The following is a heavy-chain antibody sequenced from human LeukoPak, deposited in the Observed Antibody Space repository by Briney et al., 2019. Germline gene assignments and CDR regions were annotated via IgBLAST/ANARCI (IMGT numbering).Heavy chain of an antibody. CDR3: ARGLGYCSSTSCYGVGYYYGMDV. D-gene: IGHD2-2*01. Sequence: SETLSLTCTVSGGSISSSSYYWGWIRQPPGKGLEWIGSIYYSGSTYYNPSLKSRVTISVDTSKNQFSLKLSSVTAADTAVYYCARGLGYCSSTSCYGVGYYYGMDVWGQGTTVTVSS. CDR2: IYYSGST. V-gene: IGHV4-39*07. CDR1: GGSISSSSYY. J-gene: IGHJ6*02.